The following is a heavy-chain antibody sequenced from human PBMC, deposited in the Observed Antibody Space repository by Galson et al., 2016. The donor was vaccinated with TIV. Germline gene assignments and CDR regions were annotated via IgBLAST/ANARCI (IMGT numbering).Heavy chain of an antibody. Sequence: SVKVSCKASGGIFFSNAISWVRQAPGQGLEWMGGINPIFNIPNYAQKFQGRVTITADASTSTAYMELSSLSSDDTAVYYCARGSHYSGNSPSDYWGQGTLVTVSS. CDR1: GGIFFSNA. J-gene: IGHJ4*02. D-gene: IGHD4-23*01. CDR3: ARGSHYSGNSPSDY. CDR2: INPIFNIP. V-gene: IGHV1-69*13.